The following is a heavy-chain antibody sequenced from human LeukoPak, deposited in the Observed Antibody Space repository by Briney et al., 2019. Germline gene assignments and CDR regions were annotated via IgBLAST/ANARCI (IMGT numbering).Heavy chain of an antibody. Sequence: GASVKVSCKASGYTFTSYYMHWVRQAPGQGLEWMGIINPSGGSTSYAQKFQGRVTMTEDTSTDTAYMELSSLRSEDTAVYYCATASATPIAAAGSYYYMDVWGKGTTVTVSS. D-gene: IGHD6-13*01. CDR3: ATASATPIAAAGSYYYMDV. V-gene: IGHV1-46*01. J-gene: IGHJ6*03. CDR1: GYTFTSYY. CDR2: INPSGGST.